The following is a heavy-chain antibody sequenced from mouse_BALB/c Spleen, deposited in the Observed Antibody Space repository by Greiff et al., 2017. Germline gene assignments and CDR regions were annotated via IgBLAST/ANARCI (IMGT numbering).Heavy chain of an antibody. V-gene: IGHV2-9*02. CDR3: ATYDWFAY. D-gene: IGHD2-12*01. Sequence: VKLMESGPGLVAPSQSLSITCTVSGFSLTSYGVHWVRQPPGKGLEWLGVIWAGGSTNYNSALMSRLSISKDNSKSQVFLKMNSLQTDDTAMYYCATYDWFAYWGQGTLVTVSA. CDR2: IWAGGST. CDR1: GFSLTSYG. J-gene: IGHJ3*01.